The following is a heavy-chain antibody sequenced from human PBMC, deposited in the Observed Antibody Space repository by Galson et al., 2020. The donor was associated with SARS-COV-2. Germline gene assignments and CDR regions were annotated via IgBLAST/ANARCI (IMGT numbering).Heavy chain of an antibody. CDR1: GFSLSTSGVG. CDR2: IYWNDDK. V-gene: IGHV2-5*01. Sequence: SGPTLVKPTQTLTLTCTFSGFSLSTSGVGVGWIRQPPGKALEWLALIYWNDDKRYSPSLKSRLTITKDTSKNQVVLTMTNMDPVDTATYYCAHSTNPTYYYDSSGYYYVWGQGTLVTVST. J-gene: IGHJ4*02. D-gene: IGHD3-22*01. CDR3: AHSTNPTYYYDSSGYYYV.